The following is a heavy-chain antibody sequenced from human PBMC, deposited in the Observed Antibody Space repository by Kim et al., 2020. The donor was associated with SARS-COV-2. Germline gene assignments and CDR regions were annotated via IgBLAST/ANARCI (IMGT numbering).Heavy chain of an antibody. CDR3: ARLRATGHFDY. J-gene: IGHJ4*03. Sequence: RYSPSFEGHVTVSADKSINTAYLQWSSLRASDTAIYYCARLRATGHFDYWGQGTLVTVSS. V-gene: IGHV5-51*01. D-gene: IGHD1-26*01.